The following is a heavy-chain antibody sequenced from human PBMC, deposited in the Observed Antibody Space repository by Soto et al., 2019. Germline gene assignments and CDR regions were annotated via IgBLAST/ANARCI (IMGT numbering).Heavy chain of an antibody. CDR3: AKAGIDFWSGYYTKSGFDP. D-gene: IGHD3-3*01. CDR1: GFTFSNYA. V-gene: IGHV3-23*01. J-gene: IGHJ5*02. Sequence: GGSLRLSCAASGFTFSNYAMNWVRQAPGKGLEWVSAISGSGGSTYYADSVKGRFTISRDNSKNTLYLQMNSLRAEDTAVYYCAKAGIDFWSGYYTKSGFDPWGQGTLVTVSS. CDR2: ISGSGGST.